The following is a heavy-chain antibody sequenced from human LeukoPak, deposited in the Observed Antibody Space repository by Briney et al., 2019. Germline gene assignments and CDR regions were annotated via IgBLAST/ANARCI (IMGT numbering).Heavy chain of an antibody. V-gene: IGHV4-39*07. CDR1: GGSISSSSYY. Sequence: SETLSLTCTVSGGSISSSSYYWGWIRQPPGKGLEWIGSIYYSGSTYYNPSLKSRVTISVDTSKNQFSLKLSSVTDADTAVYYCARDGSSGYLGQYYFDSWGQGTLVTVSS. D-gene: IGHD3-22*01. CDR2: IYYSGST. J-gene: IGHJ4*02. CDR3: ARDGSSGYLGQYYFDS.